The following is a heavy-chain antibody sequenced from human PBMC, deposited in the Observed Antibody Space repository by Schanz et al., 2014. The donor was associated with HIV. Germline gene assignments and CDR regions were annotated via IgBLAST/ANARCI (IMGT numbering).Heavy chain of an antibody. CDR1: GDSFTSDA. CDR2: VNPESGNT. CDR3: VRAASFHFDKEGYYRNWYFDF. V-gene: IGHV1-8*02. J-gene: IGHJ2*01. Sequence: QVQLVQSGAEVKKPGSSVKVSCKTSGDSFTSDAINWVRQAPGQGLEWMGWVNPESGNTGMADKFLGRLSLTRFTSTGTAYMELDSLRSEDTAIYYCVRAASFHFDKEGYYRNWYFDFWGRGTLVAVSS. D-gene: IGHD1-26*01.